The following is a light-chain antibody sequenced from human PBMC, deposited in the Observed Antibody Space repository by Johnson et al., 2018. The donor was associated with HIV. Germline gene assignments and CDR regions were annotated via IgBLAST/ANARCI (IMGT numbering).Light chain of an antibody. Sequence: QSVLTQPPSVSAAPGQKVTISCSGSSSNIGNNYVSWYQQIPGTAPKLLIYDNNKRPSGIPDRFSGSKSGTSATLGITGLQTGDEADYYCGTWDSSLSAVLFGTGTKVTVL. CDR2: DNN. CDR1: SSNIGNNY. J-gene: IGLJ1*01. V-gene: IGLV1-51*01. CDR3: GTWDSSLSAVL.